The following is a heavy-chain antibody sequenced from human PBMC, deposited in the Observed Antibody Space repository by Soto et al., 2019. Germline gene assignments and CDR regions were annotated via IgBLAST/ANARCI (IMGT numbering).Heavy chain of an antibody. V-gene: IGHV3-30*18. Sequence: GGSLRLSCAASGFTFSSYGMHWVRQAPGKGLEWVAVISYDGSNKYYADSVKGRFTISRDNSKNTLYLQMNSLRAEDTAVYYCANVEVGYSSTPGYWGQGTLVTVSS. D-gene: IGHD6-13*01. J-gene: IGHJ4*02. CDR2: ISYDGSNK. CDR1: GFTFSSYG. CDR3: ANVEVGYSSTPGY.